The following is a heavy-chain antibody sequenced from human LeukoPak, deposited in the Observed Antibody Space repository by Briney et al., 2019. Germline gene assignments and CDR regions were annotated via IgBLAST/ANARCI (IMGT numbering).Heavy chain of an antibody. V-gene: IGHV3-48*03. CDR1: GFTFSNYE. CDR3: ARDDRGDTIDY. Sequence: PGGSLRLSCAASGFTFSNYEMNWVRQAPGKGREWISYISGSGTTIYYADSVKGRFTISRDNAKNSLYLQMNSLGAEDTAVYYCARDDRGDTIDYWGQGTLVTVSS. D-gene: IGHD3-10*01. J-gene: IGHJ4*02. CDR2: ISGSGTTI.